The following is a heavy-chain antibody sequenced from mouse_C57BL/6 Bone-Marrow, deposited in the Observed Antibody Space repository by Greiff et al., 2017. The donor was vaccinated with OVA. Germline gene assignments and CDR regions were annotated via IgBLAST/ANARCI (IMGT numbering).Heavy chain of an antibody. CDR1: GFSLTSYA. CDR2: IWTGGGT. V-gene: IGHV2-9-1*01. D-gene: IGHD1-1*01. CDR3: ARMGKITTVVVDY. Sequence: VKLMESGPGLVAPSQSLSITCTVSGFSLTSYAISWVRQPPGQGLEWLGVIWTGGGTNYNSDLKSRLSISKDNSKSQVFLKMNSLQTDDTARYVCARMGKITTVVVDYWGQGTTLTVSS. J-gene: IGHJ2*01.